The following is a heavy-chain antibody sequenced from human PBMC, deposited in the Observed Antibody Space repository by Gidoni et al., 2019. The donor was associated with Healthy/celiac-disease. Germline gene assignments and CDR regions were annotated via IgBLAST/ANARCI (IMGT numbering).Heavy chain of an antibody. Sequence: QVQLQESGPGLVKPSETLSLTCTVSGGSISSYYWSWIRQPPGKGLEWIGYIYYSGSTNYNPSLKSRVTISVDTSKNQFSLKLSSVTAADTAVYYCARWSRGTTGDYYYYYGMDVWGQGTTVTVSS. CDR1: GGSISSYY. D-gene: IGHD4-17*01. CDR2: IYYSGST. V-gene: IGHV4-59*08. CDR3: ARWSRGTTGDYYYYYGMDV. J-gene: IGHJ6*02.